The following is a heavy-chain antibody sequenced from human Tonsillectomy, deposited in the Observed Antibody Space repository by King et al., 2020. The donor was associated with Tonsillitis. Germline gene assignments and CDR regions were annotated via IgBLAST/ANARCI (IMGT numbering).Heavy chain of an antibody. CDR2: INTYTGDT. D-gene: IGHD2-15*01. Sequence: QLVQSGAEMKKPGALVKVSCKAPAYMFTTYGMSWVRQAPGQGPEWMAWINTYTGDTDYAQSLQGRVTVTRHTPTSTVYMELRSLTSDDTAMYYCARDQRVNRGYFSGWYGGYWGQGTLVTVSS. V-gene: IGHV1-18*01. CDR1: AYMFTTYG. CDR3: ARDQRVNRGYFSGWYGGY. J-gene: IGHJ4*02.